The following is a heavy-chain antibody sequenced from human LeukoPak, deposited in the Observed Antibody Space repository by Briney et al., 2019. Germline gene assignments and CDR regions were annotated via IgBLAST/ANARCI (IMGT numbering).Heavy chain of an antibody. CDR1: GGSFSGYY. CDR2: INHSGST. CDR3: ARGSLYSSSSPPFDY. D-gene: IGHD6-6*01. J-gene: IGHJ4*02. V-gene: IGHV4-34*01. Sequence: SETLSLTCAVCGGSFSGYYWSWIRQPPGKGLEWIGEINHSGSTNYNPSLKSRVTISVDTSKNQFSLKLSSVTAADTAVYYCARGSLYSSSSPPFDYWGQGTLVTVSS.